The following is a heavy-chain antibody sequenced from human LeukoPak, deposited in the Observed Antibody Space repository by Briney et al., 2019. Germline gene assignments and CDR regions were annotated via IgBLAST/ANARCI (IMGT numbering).Heavy chain of an antibody. CDR1: GYTFTGYY. V-gene: IGHV1-2*02. D-gene: IGHD6-13*01. CDR2: INPNSGGT. Sequence: ASVKVSCKASGYTFTGYYMHWVRQAPGQGLEWMGWINPNSGGTNYAQKFQGRVTMARDTSISTAYMELSRLRSDDTAVYYCATDSSSWYYYYYYMDVWGKETTVTVSS. J-gene: IGHJ6*03. CDR3: ATDSSSWYYYYYYMDV.